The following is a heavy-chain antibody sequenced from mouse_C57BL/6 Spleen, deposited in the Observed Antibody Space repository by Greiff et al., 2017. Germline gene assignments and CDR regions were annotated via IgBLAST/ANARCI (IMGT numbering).Heavy chain of an antibody. J-gene: IGHJ4*01. V-gene: IGHV5-9*01. CDR2: ISGGGGNT. D-gene: IGHD3-2*02. Sequence: EVQGVESGGGLVKPGGSLKLSCAASGFTFSSYTMSWVRQTPEKRLEWVATISGGGGNTYYPDSVKGRFTISRDNAKNTLYLQMSSLRSEDTALYYCARQLRSYYAMDYWGQGTSVTVSS. CDR1: GFTFSSYT. CDR3: ARQLRSYYAMDY.